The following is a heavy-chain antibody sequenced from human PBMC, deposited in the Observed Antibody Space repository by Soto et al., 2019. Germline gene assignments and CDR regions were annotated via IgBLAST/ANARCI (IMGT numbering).Heavy chain of an antibody. J-gene: IGHJ4*02. CDR1: GFTFSSYE. D-gene: IGHD6-19*01. CDR2: ISFSGSTI. V-gene: IGHV3-48*03. Sequence: EVRLVESGGGLVQPGGSLRLSCAASGFTFSSYEMNWVRQAPGKGLEWISYISFSGSTIYYADSVKGRFTISRDNAKNSLYLQMHSLRAEDTAVYYCARGGGWFCYWGQGTLVTVSS. CDR3: ARGGGWFCY.